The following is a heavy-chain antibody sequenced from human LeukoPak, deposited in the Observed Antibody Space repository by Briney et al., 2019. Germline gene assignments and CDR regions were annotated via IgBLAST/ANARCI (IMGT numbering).Heavy chain of an antibody. CDR2: IRSKTDGGTT. J-gene: IGHJ4*02. CDR1: GFTFSNAW. V-gene: IGHV3-15*01. Sequence: GGSLRLSCAASGFTFSNAWMSWVRQAPGKGLEWVGRIRSKTDGGTTDYAAPVKGRFTISRDDSKNTLYLQMNSLKTEDTAVYYCTTSNRLRWWLGYYFDYWGQGTLVTVSS. D-gene: IGHD4-23*01. CDR3: TTSNRLRWWLGYYFDY.